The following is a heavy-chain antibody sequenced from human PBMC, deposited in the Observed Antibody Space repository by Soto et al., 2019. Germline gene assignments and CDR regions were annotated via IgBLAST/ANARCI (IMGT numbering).Heavy chain of an antibody. CDR2: INPNSGGT. D-gene: IGHD3-10*01. J-gene: IGHJ6*02. Sequence: ASVKVSCKASGYTFIGYYILWVRQAPGQGLEWMRWINPNSGGTNYAQRFQGWVTMTRDRSISTAYMELSRLKSDDTAVYYCARVGGGLASLGYYGMDVWGQGTTVTVSS. V-gene: IGHV1-2*04. CDR3: ARVGGGLASLGYYGMDV. CDR1: GYTFIGYY.